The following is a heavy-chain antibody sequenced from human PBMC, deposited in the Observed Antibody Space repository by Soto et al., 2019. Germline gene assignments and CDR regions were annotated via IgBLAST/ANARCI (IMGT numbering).Heavy chain of an antibody. CDR1: GFTFSSYA. V-gene: IGHV3-30-3*01. D-gene: IGHD4-17*01. CDR3: ARDPPGDEFVTTVTYYFDY. CDR2: ISYDGSNK. Sequence: QVQLVESGGGVVQPGRSLRLSCAASGFTFSSYAMHWVRQAPGKGLEWVAVISYDGSNKYYADSVKGRFTISRDNSKNTLYLQMISLRAEDTAVYYCARDPPGDEFVTTVTYYFDYWGQGTLVTVSS. J-gene: IGHJ4*02.